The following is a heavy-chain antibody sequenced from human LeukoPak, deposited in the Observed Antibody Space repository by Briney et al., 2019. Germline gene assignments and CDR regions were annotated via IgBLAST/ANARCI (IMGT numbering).Heavy chain of an antibody. Sequence: SETLSLTCTVSGGSINTYYWSRIRQPPGKGLEWIAYVRDNGENNYNPSLKSRVAISVDTANNQISLRLNFVTAADTAIYYCARQPANTAAFDIWGLGTMVAVSS. V-gene: IGHV4-59*08. CDR3: ARQPANTAAFDI. D-gene: IGHD5-18*01. CDR1: GGSINTYY. J-gene: IGHJ3*02. CDR2: VRDNGEN.